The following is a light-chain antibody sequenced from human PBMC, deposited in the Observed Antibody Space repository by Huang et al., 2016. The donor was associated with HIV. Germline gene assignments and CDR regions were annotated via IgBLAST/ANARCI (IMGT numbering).Light chain of an antibody. CDR1: QSIGTY. CDR3: QQSYSALGLT. Sequence: DIQMTQSPSSLSASVGDRVTIACRASQSIGTYLNWYQQKRGKAPSLLINVASSLQSGVPSRFSGSGSGTDFTLTISSLQPEDFATYYCQQSYSALGLTFGGGTKVEIK. V-gene: IGKV1-39*01. J-gene: IGKJ4*01. CDR2: VAS.